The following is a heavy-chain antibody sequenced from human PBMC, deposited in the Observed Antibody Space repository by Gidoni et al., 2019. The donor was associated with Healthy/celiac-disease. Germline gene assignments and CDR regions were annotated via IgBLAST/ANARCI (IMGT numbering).Heavy chain of an antibody. D-gene: IGHD3-10*01. CDR2: ISYDGSNK. V-gene: IGHV3-30*18. CDR3: AKDVGLWFGELLPPSGMDV. J-gene: IGHJ6*02. CDR1: GFTLSSDG. Sequence: VQLVESGGGVGKPGRSLRLSCAAPGFTLSSDGMHWVRQAPGKGLEWVAVISYDGSNKYYADSVKGRFTISRDNSKNTLYLQMNSLRAEDTAVYYCAKDVGLWFGELLPPSGMDVWGQGTTVTVSS.